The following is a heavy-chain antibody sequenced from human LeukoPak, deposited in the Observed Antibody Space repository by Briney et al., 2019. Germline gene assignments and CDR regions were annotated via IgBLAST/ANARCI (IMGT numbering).Heavy chain of an antibody. CDR2: IYNSGST. CDR3: ARDRSGYQKGFFDY. J-gene: IGHJ4*02. CDR1: GGSISSGNYY. Sequence: PSQTLSLTCTVSGGSISSGNYYWSWFRQPAGKGLEWIGRIYNSGSTSYNPFLKSRVTISVDTSKNQFSLKLSSVTAADTAVYYCARDRSGYQKGFFDYWGQGTLVTVSS. V-gene: IGHV4-61*02. D-gene: IGHD3-22*01.